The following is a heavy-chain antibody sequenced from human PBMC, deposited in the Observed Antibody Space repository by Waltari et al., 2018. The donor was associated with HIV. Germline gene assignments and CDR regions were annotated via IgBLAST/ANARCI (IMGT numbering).Heavy chain of an antibody. V-gene: IGHV1-8*01. Sequence: QVQLVQSGAEVKKPGASVKVSCKASGYTFTSYDINWVRQATGQGLEWLGWMKPNSGNTGYAQRCQGRVTMTRNTSISTAYMELSSLRSEDTAVYFCARGPQDYPKYYFDYWGQGTLVTVSS. CDR1: GYTFTSYD. CDR2: MKPNSGNT. J-gene: IGHJ4*02. CDR3: ARGPQDYPKYYFDY. D-gene: IGHD4-17*01.